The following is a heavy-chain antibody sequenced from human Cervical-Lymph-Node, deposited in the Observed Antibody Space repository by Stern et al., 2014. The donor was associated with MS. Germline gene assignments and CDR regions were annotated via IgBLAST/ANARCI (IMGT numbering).Heavy chain of an antibody. V-gene: IGHV4-4*07. CDR1: GGSISSFF. Sequence: QVQLQESGPGLVKPSETLSVTCTASGGSISSFFWSWVRQPAGKGLEYIGRIYSSGSHDYTPPLQRRLTMSVATSKKQFSLILGSVTAADTAVYYCARESRDSRGVFDYWGQGTLVTVSS. CDR3: ARESRDSRGVFDY. D-gene: IGHD2-15*01. J-gene: IGHJ4*02. CDR2: IYSSGSH.